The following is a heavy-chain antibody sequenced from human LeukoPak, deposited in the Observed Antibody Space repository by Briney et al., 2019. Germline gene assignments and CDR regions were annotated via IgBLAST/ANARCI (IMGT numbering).Heavy chain of an antibody. CDR1: GYTLTELS. V-gene: IGHV1-24*01. J-gene: IGHJ4*02. CDR3: ATHVLLWSNYFDY. CDR2: FDPEDGET. D-gene: IGHD3-10*01. Sequence: SVKVSCKVSGYTLTELSMHWVRQAPGKGLEWMGGFDPEDGETIYAQKFQGRVTMTEDTSTDTAYMELSSLRSEDTAVYYCATHVLLWSNYFDYWGQGTLVTISS.